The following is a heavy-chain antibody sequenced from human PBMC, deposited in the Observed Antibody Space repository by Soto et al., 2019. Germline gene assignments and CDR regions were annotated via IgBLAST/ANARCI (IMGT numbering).Heavy chain of an antibody. CDR1: GGCINSGGSH. Sequence: SETLSLTCSVSGGCINSGGSHWTWIRQHPEKGLGWIGFIYYYNGATYSTSYNPSLQRRVVISVDTSKNQVSLSLSSVTAADTAVYFCAWGTDAYKNGFWGQGTLVTVSS. CDR2: IYYYNGAT. V-gene: IGHV4-31*03. D-gene: IGHD2-8*01. CDR3: AWGTDAYKNGF. J-gene: IGHJ4*02.